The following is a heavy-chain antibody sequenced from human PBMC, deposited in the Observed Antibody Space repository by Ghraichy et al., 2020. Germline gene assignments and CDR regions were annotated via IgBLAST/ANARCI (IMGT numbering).Heavy chain of an antibody. CDR3: ARDLGSGWYFDY. V-gene: IGHV3-7*01. CDR1: GFIFSGYW. D-gene: IGHD6-19*01. Sequence: GESLNISCAASGFIFSGYWMSWVRQASGKGPEWVANIKKDGSEKYYVDSVKGRFTISRDNAKNSLYLQMNSLRAEDTAVYYCARDLGSGWYFDYWGQGTLVTVSS. CDR2: IKKDGSEK. J-gene: IGHJ4*02.